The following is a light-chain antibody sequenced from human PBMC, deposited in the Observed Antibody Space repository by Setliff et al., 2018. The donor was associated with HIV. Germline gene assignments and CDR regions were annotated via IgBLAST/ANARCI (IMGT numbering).Light chain of an antibody. V-gene: IGLV2-14*02. CDR2: EVS. CDR1: NSNVGKYDF. CDR3: SSYTSSSTLV. J-gene: IGLJ1*01. Sequence: QSALAQPASVSGSPGQSITISCTGNNSNVGKYDFVSWYQQHPGKAPKLMIYEVSKRPSGVPNRFSGSKSGNTASLTISGLQAEDEADYYCSSYTSSSTLVFGSGTKVTV.